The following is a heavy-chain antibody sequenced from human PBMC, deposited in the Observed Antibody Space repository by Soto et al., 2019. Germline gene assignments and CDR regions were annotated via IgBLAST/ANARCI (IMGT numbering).Heavy chain of an antibody. CDR2: IKSKTDGGTT. Sequence: RGSLRLSCAASGFTFSNAWMNWVRQAPGKGLEWVGRIKSKTDGGTTDYAAPVKGRFTISRDDSKNTLYLQMNSLKTEDTAVYYCTTAAIGSGSLHAFDIWGQGTMVTVSS. CDR3: TTAAIGSGSLHAFDI. V-gene: IGHV3-15*07. CDR1: GFTFSNAW. J-gene: IGHJ3*02. D-gene: IGHD3-10*01.